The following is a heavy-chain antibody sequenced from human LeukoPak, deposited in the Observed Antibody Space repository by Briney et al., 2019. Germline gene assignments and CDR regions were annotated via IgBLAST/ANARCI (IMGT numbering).Heavy chain of an antibody. J-gene: IGHJ4*02. CDR2: IYYSGST. CDR1: GGSISSGDYY. D-gene: IGHD2-21*02. CDR3: ARGGSGDCEGY. Sequence: SQTLSLTCTVSGGSISSGDYYWSCIRQPPGKGLEWIGYIYYSGSTYYNPSLKSRVTISVDTSKNQFSLKLSSVTAADTAVYYCARGGSGDCEGYWGQGTLVTVSS. V-gene: IGHV4-30-4*01.